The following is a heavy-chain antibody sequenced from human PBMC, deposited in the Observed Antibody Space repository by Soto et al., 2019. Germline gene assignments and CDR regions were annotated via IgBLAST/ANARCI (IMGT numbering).Heavy chain of an antibody. Sequence: GGSLRLSCAASGFTFSNAWMNWVRQAPGKGLEWVGRIKSKTDGGTTDYAAPVKGRFTISRDDSKNTLYLQMNSLKTEDTAVYYCTTSSGFGQDYYYYGMDVWGQGTTVTVSS. J-gene: IGHJ6*02. CDR3: TTSSGFGQDYYYYGMDV. V-gene: IGHV3-15*07. CDR2: IKSKTDGGTT. D-gene: IGHD6-25*01. CDR1: GFTFSNAW.